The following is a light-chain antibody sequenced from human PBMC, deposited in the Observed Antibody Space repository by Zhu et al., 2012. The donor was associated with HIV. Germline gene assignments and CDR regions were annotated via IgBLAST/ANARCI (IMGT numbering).Light chain of an antibody. CDR1: RSVSSF. J-gene: IGKJ4*01. CDR2: DAS. CDR3: QQRVNWPLT. V-gene: IGKV3-11*01. Sequence: IVLTQSPATLSLSPGERATVSCRASRSVSSFLAWYQQKPGQAPRLLIYDASKRAAGIPPRFSGSGSGTDFTLTISSLEPEDFALYYCQQRVNWPLTFGGGTRWRSN.